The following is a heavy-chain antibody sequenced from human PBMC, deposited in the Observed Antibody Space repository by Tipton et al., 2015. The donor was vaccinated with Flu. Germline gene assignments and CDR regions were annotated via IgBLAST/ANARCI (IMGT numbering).Heavy chain of an antibody. V-gene: IGHV4-39*07. CDR3: ARAHIVGAASGFDY. D-gene: IGHD1-26*01. J-gene: IGHJ4*02. Sequence: LRLSCTVSGGSISSSSYYWGWIRQPPGKGLEWIGSIYYSGSTYYNPSLKGRVTISVDTSKNQFSLKLSSVTAADTAVYYCARAHIVGAASGFDYWGQGTLVTVSS. CDR2: IYYSGST. CDR1: GGSISSSSYY.